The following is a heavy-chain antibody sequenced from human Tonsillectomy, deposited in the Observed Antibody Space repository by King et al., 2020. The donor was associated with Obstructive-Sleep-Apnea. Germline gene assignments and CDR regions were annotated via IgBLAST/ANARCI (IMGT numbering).Heavy chain of an antibody. V-gene: IGHV3-7*03. CDR1: GFTFSSYW. CDR2: IKQDGSEN. CDR3: ASLSGDARAPFDY. J-gene: IGHJ4*02. D-gene: IGHD2-21*01. Sequence: VQLVESGGGLVQPGGSLRLSCAASGFTFSSYWMSWVRQAPGKGLEWVANIKQDGSENYYVDSVKGRCSISRDNAKNSVYLQMNSLRAEDTAVYYCASLSGDARAPFDYWGQGTLVTVSS.